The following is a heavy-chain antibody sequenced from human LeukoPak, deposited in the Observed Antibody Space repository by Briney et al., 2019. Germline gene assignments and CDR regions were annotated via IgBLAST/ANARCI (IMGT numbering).Heavy chain of an antibody. CDR3: TREDYYYASGH. D-gene: IGHD3-10*01. J-gene: IGHJ4*02. V-gene: IGHV3-74*01. CDR1: GFTFTTHW. Sequence: GGSLRLSCGASGFTFTTHWIHWVRQAPGKGLVWVSRIKPDGSDTNYADSVKGRFTISRDNAKNTVYLQMNSLRAEDTAVYYCTREDYYYASGHWAQGTLVTVSS. CDR2: IKPDGSDT.